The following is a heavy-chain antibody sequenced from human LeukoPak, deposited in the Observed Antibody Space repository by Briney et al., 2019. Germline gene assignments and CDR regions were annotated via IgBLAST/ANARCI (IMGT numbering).Heavy chain of an antibody. CDR3: AKDRGYSYGSPPGIAVAGTDY. V-gene: IGHV3-9*01. CDR2: ISWNRGSI. Sequence: GGSLRLSCAASAFTFDKYCMHWVRHAAGKGLEWVSVISWNRGSIGYADSVKGRFTISRDNAKNSLYLQMNSLRAEDTALYYCAKDRGYSYGSPPGIAVAGTDYWGQGTLVTVSS. CDR1: AFTFDKYC. D-gene: IGHD6-19*01. J-gene: IGHJ4*02.